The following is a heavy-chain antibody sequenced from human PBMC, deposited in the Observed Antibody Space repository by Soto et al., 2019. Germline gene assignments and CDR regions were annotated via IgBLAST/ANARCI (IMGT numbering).Heavy chain of an antibody. Sequence: EVQLVESGGGLVQPGRSLRLSCAASGFTFDDYAMHWVRQAPGKGLEWVSGISWNSGSIGYADSVKGRFTISRDNAKNSLYLQMNSLRAEDTALYYCAKDMGNDSSGYSTEPYYYYGMDVWGQGTTVTVSS. J-gene: IGHJ6*02. CDR1: GFTFDDYA. CDR2: ISWNSGSI. CDR3: AKDMGNDSSGYSTEPYYYYGMDV. D-gene: IGHD3-22*01. V-gene: IGHV3-9*01.